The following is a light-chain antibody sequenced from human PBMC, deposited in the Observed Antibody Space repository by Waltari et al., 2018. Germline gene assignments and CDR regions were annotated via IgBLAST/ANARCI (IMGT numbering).Light chain of an antibody. CDR1: KS. CDR2: DAS. V-gene: IGKV3-20*01. J-gene: IGKJ1*01. Sequence: KSFAWSQPESGRSPRLLIYDASSRAPGIPDRFSGSGSGTDFSLTISRLEPEDFSVYYCQHYVTLPATFGQGTKVEV. CDR3: QHYVTLPAT.